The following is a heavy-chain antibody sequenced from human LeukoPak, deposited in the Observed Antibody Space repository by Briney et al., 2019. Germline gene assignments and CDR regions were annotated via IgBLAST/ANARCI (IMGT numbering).Heavy chain of an antibody. V-gene: IGHV3-30-3*01. CDR2: ISYDGSNK. J-gene: IGHJ4*02. CDR1: GFTFTSYA. Sequence: GGSLRLSCAASGFTFTSYAIHWVRQAPGKGLEGVAVISYDGSNKYYADSVKGRFTISRDSSKDTVFLQINSLRTEDTAVYYCARDRYAAARGGYFDNWGQGTLVTISS. D-gene: IGHD3-9*01. CDR3: ARDRYAAARGGYFDN.